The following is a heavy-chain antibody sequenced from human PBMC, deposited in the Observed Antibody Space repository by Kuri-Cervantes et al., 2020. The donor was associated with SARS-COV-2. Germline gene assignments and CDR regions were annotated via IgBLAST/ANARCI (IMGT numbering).Heavy chain of an antibody. Sequence: SEKVSCKASGGTFSSYAISWVRQAPGQGLEWMGGIIPIFGTANYAQKFQGRVTITADKSTSTAYMELSSLRSEDTAVYYCARDAIRDGYNEGYWGQGTLVTVSS. J-gene: IGHJ4*02. CDR1: GGTFSSYA. CDR3: ARDAIRDGYNEGY. V-gene: IGHV1-69*06. CDR2: IIPIFGTA. D-gene: IGHD5-24*01.